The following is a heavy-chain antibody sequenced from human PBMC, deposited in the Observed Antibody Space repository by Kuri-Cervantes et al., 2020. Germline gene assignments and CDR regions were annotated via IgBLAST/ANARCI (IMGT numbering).Heavy chain of an antibody. D-gene: IGHD6-13*01. V-gene: IGHV1-24*01. CDR2: FDPEDGET. CDR1: GYTLTELS. Sequence: ASVKVSCKVSGYTLTELSMHWVRQAPGKGLEWMGGFDPEDGETIYAQKFQGRVTMTEDTSTDTAYMELSSLRSEDTAVYYCATVAAAGTLFDYWGQGTLVTDSS. CDR3: ATVAAAGTLFDY. J-gene: IGHJ4*02.